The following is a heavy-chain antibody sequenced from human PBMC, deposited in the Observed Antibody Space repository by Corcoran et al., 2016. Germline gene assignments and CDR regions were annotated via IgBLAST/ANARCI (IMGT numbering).Heavy chain of an antibody. CDR2: IYSGGST. V-gene: IGHV3-53*01. CDR1: GFTVSSNY. CDR3: AREYYYDSSGFDAFDI. Sequence: EVQLVESGGGLIQPGGSLRLSCAASGFTVSSNYMSWVRQAPGKGLEWVSVIYSGGSTYYADSVKGRFTISRDNSKNTLYLQMNSLRAEDTAVYYCAREYYYDSSGFDAFDIWGQGTMVTVSS. J-gene: IGHJ3*02. D-gene: IGHD3-22*01.